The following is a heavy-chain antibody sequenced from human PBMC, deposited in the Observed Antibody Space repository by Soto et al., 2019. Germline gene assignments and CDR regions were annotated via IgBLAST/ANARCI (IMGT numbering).Heavy chain of an antibody. Sequence: ASVKVSCKASGISFINHYVHWVRQAPGQGPEWMGVINPAGSVTVYALKLQDRVTVTRDTSTSTVYMELNSLTSEDTAIYYCARDRPGPQHYFDYWGLGNMVTVSS. CDR3: ARDRPGPQHYFDY. J-gene: IGHJ4*02. CDR2: INPAGSVT. V-gene: IGHV1-46*01. D-gene: IGHD6-6*01. CDR1: GISFINHY.